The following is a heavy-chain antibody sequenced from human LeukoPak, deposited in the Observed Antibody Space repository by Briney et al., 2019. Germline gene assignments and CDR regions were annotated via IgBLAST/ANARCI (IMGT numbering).Heavy chain of an antibody. Sequence: PSETLSLTCTVSGGSISSSSYYWGWIRQPPGKGLEWIGSIYYSGSTYYNPSLKSRVTISVDTSKNQFSLKLSSVTAADTAVYYCARQVVRGVMRVFDAFDIWGQGTMVTVSS. CDR1: GGSISSSSYY. CDR2: IYYSGST. D-gene: IGHD3-10*01. CDR3: ARQVVRGVMRVFDAFDI. J-gene: IGHJ3*02. V-gene: IGHV4-39*01.